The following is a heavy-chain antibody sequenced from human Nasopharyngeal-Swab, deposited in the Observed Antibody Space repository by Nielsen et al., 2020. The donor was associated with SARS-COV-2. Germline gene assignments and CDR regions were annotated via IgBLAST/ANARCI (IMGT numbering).Heavy chain of an antibody. CDR2: ISGSGGRT. V-gene: IGHV3-23*01. Sequence: GGSLRLSCAASGFTFSSYAMSWVRQAPGKGLEWVSTISGSGGRTYYADSVKGRFTISRDNSKNTLYLQMNSLRAEDTAVYYCAKKGQWFGESCTFDYWGQGTLVTVSS. J-gene: IGHJ4*02. D-gene: IGHD3-10*01. CDR1: GFTFSSYA. CDR3: AKKGQWFGESCTFDY.